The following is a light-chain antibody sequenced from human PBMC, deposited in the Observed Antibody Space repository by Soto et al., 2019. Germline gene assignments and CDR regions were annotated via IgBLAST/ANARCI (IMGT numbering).Light chain of an antibody. CDR2: EAT. Sequence: DIQMTQSPSSLSASVGDRVTISCRSSQSVFKYLNWYQQRPGKAPNLLVYEATSLETGVSSRFSGSGSGKEFTLTISSLQPEDFATYSCQQSYVSPWTFGQGTKVEI. V-gene: IGKV1-39*01. CDR1: QSVFKY. J-gene: IGKJ1*01. CDR3: QQSYVSPWT.